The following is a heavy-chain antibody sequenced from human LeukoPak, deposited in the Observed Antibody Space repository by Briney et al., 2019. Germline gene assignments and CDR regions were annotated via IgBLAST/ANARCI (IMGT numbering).Heavy chain of an antibody. CDR1: GFTFSSYG. Sequence: PGGSLRLSCAASGFTFSSYGMSWVRQAPGKGLEWVSVIYSGGSTYYADSVKGRFTISRNNSKNTLYLQMNSLRAEDTAVYYCARVQGGYSSGCDPWGQGTLVTVSS. V-gene: IGHV3-66*01. D-gene: IGHD6-19*01. CDR2: IYSGGST. CDR3: ARVQGGYSSGCDP. J-gene: IGHJ5*02.